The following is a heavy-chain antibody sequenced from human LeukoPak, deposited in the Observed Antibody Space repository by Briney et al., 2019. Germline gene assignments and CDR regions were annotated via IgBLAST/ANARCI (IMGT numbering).Heavy chain of an antibody. Sequence: ASVKVSCKVSGYTLTELSMHWVREAPGKGLEWMGGFDPEDGETIYAQKFQGRVTMTEDTSTDTAYMELSSLRSEDTAVYYCATRSVRGVIIPHFDYWGQGTLVTVSS. CDR1: GYTLTELS. J-gene: IGHJ4*02. D-gene: IGHD3-10*01. V-gene: IGHV1-24*01. CDR2: FDPEDGET. CDR3: ATRSVRGVIIPHFDY.